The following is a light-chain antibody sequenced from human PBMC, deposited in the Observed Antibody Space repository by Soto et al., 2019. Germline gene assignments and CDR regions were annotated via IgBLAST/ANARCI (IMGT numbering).Light chain of an antibody. J-gene: IGKJ5*01. Sequence: DFQLTQSPSTLSASVGDRVTLTCLASQSISSWLAWYQQKPGKAPKLLIYAASSLQSGVPSRFSGSGSGTDFTLTISSLQPEDFATYYCQQSYSTPQTFGQGTRLEIK. V-gene: IGKV1-39*01. CDR1: QSISSW. CDR2: AAS. CDR3: QQSYSTPQT.